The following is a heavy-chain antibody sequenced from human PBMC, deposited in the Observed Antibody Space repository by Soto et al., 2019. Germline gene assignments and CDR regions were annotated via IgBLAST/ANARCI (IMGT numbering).Heavy chain of an antibody. J-gene: IGHJ4*02. D-gene: IGHD1-7*01. Sequence: PSETLSLTCTFSVGSISIYYWSWIRQPPGKGLEWIGYIYYSGSTNYNPSLKSRVTISVDTSKNQLSLKLSSVTAADTAVYYCARDSITGTRYDYWGQGTMVTVSS. CDR1: VGSISIYY. V-gene: IGHV4-59*01. CDR2: IYYSGST. CDR3: ARDSITGTRYDY.